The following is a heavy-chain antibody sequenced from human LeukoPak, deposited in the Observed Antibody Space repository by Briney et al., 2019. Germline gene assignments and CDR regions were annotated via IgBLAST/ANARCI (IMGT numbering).Heavy chain of an antibody. CDR3: ARSGYSSSLDY. J-gene: IGHJ4*02. CDR1: GYTFTSYG. V-gene: IGHV1-18*01. D-gene: IGHD6-6*01. Sequence: ASVKVSCKASGYTFTSYGISWVRQAPGQGLEWMGWISAYNGNTNYAQKLQGRVTMTTDTSTSTAYVELRSLRSDDTAVYYCARSGYSSSLDYWGQGTLVTVSS. CDR2: ISAYNGNT.